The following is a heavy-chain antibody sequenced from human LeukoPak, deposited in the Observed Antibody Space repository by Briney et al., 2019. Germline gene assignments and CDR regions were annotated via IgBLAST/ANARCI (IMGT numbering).Heavy chain of an antibody. D-gene: IGHD2-8*01. Sequence: PGRSLRLSCAASGFTFSSYGMHWVRQAPGKGLEWVAVIWYDGSNKYYADSVKGRFTISRDNSKNTLYLQMNSLRAEDTAVYYCARSTRGVRGYYMDVWGKGTTVTVSS. CDR2: IWYDGSNK. CDR3: ARSTRGVRGYYMDV. CDR1: GFTFSSYG. V-gene: IGHV3-33*01. J-gene: IGHJ6*03.